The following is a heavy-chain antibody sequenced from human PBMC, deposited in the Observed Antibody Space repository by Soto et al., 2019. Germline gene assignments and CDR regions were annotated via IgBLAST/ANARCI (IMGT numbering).Heavy chain of an antibody. CDR2: INPNSGDT. CDR1: GYTFTGQY. CDR3: ARESSGITLYGMDV. D-gene: IGHD1-7*01. Sequence: ASVKVSCKASGYTFTGQYMHWVRRAPGQGLEWMGWINPNSGDTNYAQKFQGRVTMTRDTSIGTAYMELSSLRSNDTAIYYCARESSGITLYGMDVWGQGTTVTVS. V-gene: IGHV1-2*02. J-gene: IGHJ6*02.